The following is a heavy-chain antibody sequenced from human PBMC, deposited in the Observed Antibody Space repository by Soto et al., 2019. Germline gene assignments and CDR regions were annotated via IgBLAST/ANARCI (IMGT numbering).Heavy chain of an antibody. CDR2: ISSSSSTI. Sequence: GGSLRLSCAASGFTFSSYSMNWVRQAPGKGLEWVSYISSSSSTIYYADSVKGRFTISRDNAKNSLYLQMNSLRDEDTAVYYCARAISEPEIQLWFLDYWGQGTLVTVSS. V-gene: IGHV3-48*02. D-gene: IGHD5-18*01. CDR1: GFTFSSYS. CDR3: ARAISEPEIQLWFLDY. J-gene: IGHJ4*02.